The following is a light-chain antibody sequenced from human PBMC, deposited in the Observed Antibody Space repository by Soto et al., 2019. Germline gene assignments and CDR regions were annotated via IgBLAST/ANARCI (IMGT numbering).Light chain of an antibody. CDR1: SSDVGDYNY. J-gene: IGLJ3*02. Sequence: QSALTQPASVSGSPGQSITISCTGASSDVGDYNYVSWYQEHPGQVPKLIIFEVTTRPSVVSDRFSGSRSGNTASLTISGLQAEDEADYYCLSHTGSRTLFGGGTKLTVL. CDR3: LSHTGSRTL. V-gene: IGLV2-14*01. CDR2: EVT.